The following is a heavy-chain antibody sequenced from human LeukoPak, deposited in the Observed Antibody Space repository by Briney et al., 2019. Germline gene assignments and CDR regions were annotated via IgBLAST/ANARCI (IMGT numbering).Heavy chain of an antibody. J-gene: IGHJ4*02. CDR3: AKGVEQIVVVTAQHYLDY. CDR1: GFTFSSYA. V-gene: IGHV3-30*04. CDR2: ISYDGSNK. D-gene: IGHD2-21*02. Sequence: PGGSLRLSCAASGFTFSSYAMHWVRQAPGKGLERVAVISYDGSNKYYADSVKGRFTISRDNSKNTLYLQMNTLIADDTAVYYCAKGVEQIVVVTAQHYLDYWGQGTLVTVSS.